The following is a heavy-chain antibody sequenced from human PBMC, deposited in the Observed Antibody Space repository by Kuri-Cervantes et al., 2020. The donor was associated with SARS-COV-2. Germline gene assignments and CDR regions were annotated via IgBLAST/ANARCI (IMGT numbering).Heavy chain of an antibody. CDR2: INPNSGGT. CDR3: ARLWGTNDAFDI. Sequence: ASVKVSCKASGYTFTGYYMHWVRQAPGQGLEWMGWINPNSGGTNYAQKFQGRVTMTRDTSISTAYMELSSLRSEDTAVYYCARLWGTNDAFDIWGQGTMVTVSS. J-gene: IGHJ3*02. V-gene: IGHV1-2*02. CDR1: GYTFTGYY. D-gene: IGHD7-27*01.